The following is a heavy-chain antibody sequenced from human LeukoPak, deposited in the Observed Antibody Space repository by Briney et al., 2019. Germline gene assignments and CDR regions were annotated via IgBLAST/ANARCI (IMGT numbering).Heavy chain of an antibody. CDR3: AKEHSGSYPDPDRENWFDP. CDR1: GFTLGSYA. V-gene: IGHV3-23*01. D-gene: IGHD3-10*01. J-gene: IGHJ5*02. CDR2: IIGIDGST. Sequence: GGCLRLSCAASGFTLGSYAMSWVRQAPGKGLEWVSSIIGIDGSTYYADSVKGRFTISRDSSKNTLYLQMNSLRAEDTAVYYCAKEHSGSYPDPDRENWFDPWGQGTLVTVSS.